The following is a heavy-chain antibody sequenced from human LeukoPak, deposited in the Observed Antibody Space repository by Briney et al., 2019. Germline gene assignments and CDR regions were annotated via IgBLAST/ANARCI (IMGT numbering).Heavy chain of an antibody. Sequence: KPSETLSLTCAVYAGSFSDYPWTWIRQPPGKGREWIGDINHSPGTNPNPSLVSRVIMSVDTSKDQFSLKVSSVTAADTVVYYCARVGYSFSINDWSRTGLGAYPTKYYYYMDVWGKGTTVTVSS. J-gene: IGHJ6*03. D-gene: IGHD5-18*01. CDR1: AGSFSDYP. CDR2: INHSPGT. V-gene: IGHV4-34*01. CDR3: ARVGYSFSINDWSRTGLGAYPTKYYYYMDV.